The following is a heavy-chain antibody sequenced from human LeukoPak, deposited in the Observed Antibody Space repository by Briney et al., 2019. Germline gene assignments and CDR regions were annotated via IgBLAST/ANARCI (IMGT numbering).Heavy chain of an antibody. CDR2: INPIIGDT. J-gene: IGHJ4*02. CDR3: VSVTYSSLSPRDY. D-gene: IGHD3-22*01. Sequence: ASVKVSCKASGYSFTDYYIHWVRQAPGEGLDWMGWINPIIGDTKYSQKFQDRVTMTRNTSISTAYMEVRRLRSDDTAVYYCVSVTYSSLSPRDYWGQGTLVTVSS. CDR1: GYSFTDYY. V-gene: IGHV1-2*02.